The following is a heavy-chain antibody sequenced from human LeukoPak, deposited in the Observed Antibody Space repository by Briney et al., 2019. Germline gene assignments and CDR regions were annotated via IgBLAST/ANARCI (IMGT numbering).Heavy chain of an antibody. CDR2: IYYSGST. D-gene: IGHD5-18*01. J-gene: IGHJ6*03. CDR3: AIGAYSFYYMDV. Sequence: PSQTLSLTCTVSGGSISSGSYYWSWIRQPPGKGLEWIGYIYYSGSTNYNPSLKSRVTISVDTSKNQFSLKLTSVTAADTAVYYCAIGAYSFYYMDVWGKGTTVTISS. CDR1: GGSISSGSYY. V-gene: IGHV4-61*01.